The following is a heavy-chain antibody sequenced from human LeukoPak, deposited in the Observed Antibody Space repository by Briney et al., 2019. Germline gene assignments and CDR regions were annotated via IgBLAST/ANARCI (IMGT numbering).Heavy chain of an antibody. V-gene: IGHV4-39*07. CDR2: IYYSGST. J-gene: IGHJ4*02. D-gene: IGHD6-13*01. CDR1: GGSISSSSYY. CDR3: ARDPGIAAPIDY. Sequence: SETLSLTCTVSGGSISSSSYYWGWIRQPPGKGLEWIGSIYYSGSTYYNPSLKSRVTISVDRSKNQFSLKLSSVTAADTAVYYCARDPGIAAPIDYWGQGTLVTVSS.